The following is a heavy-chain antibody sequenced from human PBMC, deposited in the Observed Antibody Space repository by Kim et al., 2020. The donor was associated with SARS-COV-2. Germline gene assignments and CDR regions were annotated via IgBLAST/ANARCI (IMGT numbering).Heavy chain of an antibody. CDR3: ARASRLGFDY. Sequence: SETLSLTCTVSGGSISSYYWSWIRQPPGKGLEWIGYIYYSGSTNYNPSLKSRVTISVDTSKNQFSLKLSSVTAADTAVYYCARASRLGFDYCGQGTLVTVSS. V-gene: IGHV4-59*13. CDR2: IYYSGST. J-gene: IGHJ4*02. CDR1: GGSISSYY. D-gene: IGHD7-27*01.